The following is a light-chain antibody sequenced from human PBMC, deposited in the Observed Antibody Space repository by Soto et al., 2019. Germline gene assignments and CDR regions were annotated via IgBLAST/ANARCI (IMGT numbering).Light chain of an antibody. CDR1: SSDVGGYTY. CDR3: TSYRSSTTDWL. J-gene: IGLJ3*02. Sequence: QSVLTQPASVSGSPGQSITISCTGTSSDVGGYTYVSWYQHHPGKAPKLLIYEATYRPSGVSNRFSGSKSDSKASLTISGLQAEDEADYYCTSYRSSTTDWLLGGGTKVTVL. V-gene: IGLV2-14*01. CDR2: EAT.